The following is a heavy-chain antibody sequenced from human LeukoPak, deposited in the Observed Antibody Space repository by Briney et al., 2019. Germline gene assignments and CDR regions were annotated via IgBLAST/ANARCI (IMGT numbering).Heavy chain of an antibody. J-gene: IGHJ4*02. CDR2: IIPIFGTA. D-gene: IGHD4-23*01. CDR1: GGTFSSYA. Sequence: GASVKVSCKASGGTFSSYAISWVRQAPGQGLEWMGGIIPIFGTANYAQKVQGRVTITADESTSTAYMELSSLRSEDTAVYYCAREPTGYETPNWGQGTLVTVSS. V-gene: IGHV1-69*13. CDR3: AREPTGYETPN.